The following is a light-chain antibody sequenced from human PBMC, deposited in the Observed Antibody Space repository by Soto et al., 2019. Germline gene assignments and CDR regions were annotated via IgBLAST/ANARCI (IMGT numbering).Light chain of an antibody. CDR2: GAS. CDR3: QQYTGSPWT. Sequence: EIVMTQSPATLSVSPGDTATLSCRANQSVSSNLAWYQQKPGQAPRLLIYGASRRATGIPDRFSGSGSGTDFTLTISRLEPEDFAVYYCQQYTGSPWTFGQGTKVDIK. V-gene: IGKV3-20*01. J-gene: IGKJ1*01. CDR1: QSVSSN.